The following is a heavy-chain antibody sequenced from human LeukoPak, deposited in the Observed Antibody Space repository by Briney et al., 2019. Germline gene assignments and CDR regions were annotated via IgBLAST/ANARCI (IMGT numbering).Heavy chain of an antibody. CDR1: GFTVSSNY. Sequence: GGSLRLSCAASGFTVSSNYMSWVRQAPGKGLEWVSVIYSGGSTYHADSVKGRFTISRDNSKNTLYLQMNSLRAEDTAVYYCARESLPAWFDPWGQGTLVTVSS. CDR2: IYSGGST. J-gene: IGHJ5*02. CDR3: ARESLPAWFDP. V-gene: IGHV3-53*01.